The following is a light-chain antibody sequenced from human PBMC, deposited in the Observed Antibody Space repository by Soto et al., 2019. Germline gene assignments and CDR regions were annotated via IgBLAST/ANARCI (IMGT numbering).Light chain of an antibody. CDR1: SSDVGDYNY. Sequence: QSALTQPASVSGSHGQSITISCTGTSSDVGDYNYVSWYQQHPGKAPKLIIYEVSHRLSGVSNRFSGSKSGHTASLTISGLQDDDEADYYCSSSITNNIVVFGGGTKLTVL. J-gene: IGLJ2*01. V-gene: IGLV2-14*01. CDR2: EVS. CDR3: SSSITNNIVV.